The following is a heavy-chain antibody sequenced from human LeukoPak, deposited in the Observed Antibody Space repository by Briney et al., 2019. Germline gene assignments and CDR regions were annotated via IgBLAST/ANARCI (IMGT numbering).Heavy chain of an antibody. Sequence: SETLSLTCAVYGGSFSGYYWSWIRQPPGKGLEWIGEINHSGSTNYNPSLKSRVTISVDTSKNQFSLKLSSVTAVDTAVYYCARESATAIYDYWGQGTLATVSS. CDR3: ARESATAIYDY. CDR1: GGSFSGYY. CDR2: INHSGST. J-gene: IGHJ4*02. V-gene: IGHV4-34*01. D-gene: IGHD2-2*02.